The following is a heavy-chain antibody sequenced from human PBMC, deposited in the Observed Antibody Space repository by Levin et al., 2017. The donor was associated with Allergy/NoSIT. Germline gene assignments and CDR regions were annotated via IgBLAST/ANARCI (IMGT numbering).Heavy chain of an antibody. CDR1: GFIFSGSA. V-gene: IGHV3-73*01. J-gene: IGHJ4*02. Sequence: GESLKISCAASGFIFSGSAMHWVRQASGKGLEWVGRIRSKANSYATGYGASVKGRFTISRDDSRNTAYLQMSSLKTEDTAVYYCTRLKSGGWSIDYWGQGTLVTVSS. CDR3: TRLKSGGWSIDY. CDR2: IRSKANSYAT. D-gene: IGHD6-19*01.